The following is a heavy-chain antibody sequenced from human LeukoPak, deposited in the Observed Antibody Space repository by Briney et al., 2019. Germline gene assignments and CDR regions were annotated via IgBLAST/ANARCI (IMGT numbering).Heavy chain of an antibody. CDR2: INPNSGGT. J-gene: IGHJ4*02. D-gene: IGHD2-21*02. Sequence: ASVKVSCKASGYTFTGYYMNWVRQAPGQGLEWMGWINPNSGGTNFAQKFQGRVTMTRDTSISTAYMELSRLRSDDTAVYYCASGGLVVVTAIFDYWGQGTLVTVSS. V-gene: IGHV1-2*02. CDR1: GYTFTGYY. CDR3: ASGGLVVVTAIFDY.